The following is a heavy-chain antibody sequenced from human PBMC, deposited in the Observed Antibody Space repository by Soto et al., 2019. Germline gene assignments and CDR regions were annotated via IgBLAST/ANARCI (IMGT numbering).Heavy chain of an antibody. CDR3: VRERLVLNDRPDQYYGLDV. CDR1: GYTFTNYY. Sequence: QVQLVQSGAEVKNPGASVKVSCRASGYTFTNYYMHWVRQAPGQGLDWMGLIHPIVGSTSYAKKFKGRATLTRETSTSTFYMELTSLRTDDTAVYLCVRERLVLNDRPDQYYGLDVWGQGTMVSGSS. J-gene: IGHJ6*01. CDR2: IHPIVGST. V-gene: IGHV1-46*01. D-gene: IGHD1-1*01.